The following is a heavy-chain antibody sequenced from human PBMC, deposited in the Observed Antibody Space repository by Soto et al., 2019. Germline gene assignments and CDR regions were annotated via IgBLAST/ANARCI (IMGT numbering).Heavy chain of an antibody. Sequence: QVHLQESGPGLVKPSQTLSLTCTVSGGSISSGDYYWSWIRQPPGKGLEWIGYIYYSGRTYYNPSLKSRVTLSVDTSQNQFSLKLSSVTAADTAVYYCQYRGLLGVDNFDAFDIWGQGTMVTVSS. CDR2: IYYSGRT. J-gene: IGHJ3*02. V-gene: IGHV4-30-4*01. CDR3: QYRGLLGVDNFDAFDI. CDR1: GGSISSGDYY. D-gene: IGHD3-3*01.